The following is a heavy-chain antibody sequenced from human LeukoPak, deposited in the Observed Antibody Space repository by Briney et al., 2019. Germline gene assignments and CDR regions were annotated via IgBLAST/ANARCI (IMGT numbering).Heavy chain of an antibody. V-gene: IGHV3-9*01. J-gene: IGHJ4*02. CDR2: INWNSGSI. D-gene: IGHD4-17*01. CDR1: GFTFDDYA. CDR3: ANLDYGDYGVDY. Sequence: QTGGSLRLSCAASGFTFDDYAMHWVRQAPGKGLEWVSGINWNSGSIGYGDSVKGRFTISRDNSKNTLYLQLNSLRAEDTAVYYCANLDYGDYGVDYWGQGTLVTVSS.